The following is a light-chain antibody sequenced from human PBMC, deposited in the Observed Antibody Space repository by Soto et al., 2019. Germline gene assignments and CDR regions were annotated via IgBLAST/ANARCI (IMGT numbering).Light chain of an antibody. V-gene: IGKV1-9*01. J-gene: IGKJ4*01. CDR2: DAS. Sequence: QLTQSPSSLSASVGDRVTITCRASQGIGSYLAWYQQKPGEAPKLLIFDASTLQSGVPSRFSGSGSGTDFTLTISSLQAEDFATYYCQQLSTYPSTFGGGTKVDIK. CDR1: QGIGSY. CDR3: QQLSTYPST.